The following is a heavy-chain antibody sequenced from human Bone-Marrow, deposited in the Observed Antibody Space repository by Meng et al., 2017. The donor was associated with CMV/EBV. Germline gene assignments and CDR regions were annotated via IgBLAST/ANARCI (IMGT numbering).Heavy chain of an antibody. Sequence: LSLSCAASGFTFSDYYMSWSRQAPGKGLEWVSYISSSGSTIYYADSVKGRFTISRDNAKNSLYLQTNSLRDEDTAVYYCATQVKVPAAPWYWGQGTLVTVSS. CDR1: GFTFSDYY. CDR3: ATQVKVPAAPWY. J-gene: IGHJ4*02. V-gene: IGHV3-11*04. CDR2: ISSSGSTI. D-gene: IGHD2-2*01.